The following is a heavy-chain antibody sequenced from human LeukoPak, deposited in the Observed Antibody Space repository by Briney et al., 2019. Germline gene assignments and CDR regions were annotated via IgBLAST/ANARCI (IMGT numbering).Heavy chain of an antibody. CDR1: GGSISSYY. Sequence: PSETLSLTCTVSGGSISSYYWSWIRQPPGKGLEWIGYIYYSGSTNHNPSLKSRVTISVDTSKNQFSLKLSSVTAADTAVYYCARYVFDLRAFDIWGQGTMVTVSS. V-gene: IGHV4-59*01. D-gene: IGHD3-16*01. J-gene: IGHJ3*02. CDR3: ARYVFDLRAFDI. CDR2: IYYSGST.